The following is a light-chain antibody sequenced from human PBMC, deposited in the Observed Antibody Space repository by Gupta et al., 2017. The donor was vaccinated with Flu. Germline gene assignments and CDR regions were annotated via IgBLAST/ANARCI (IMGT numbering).Light chain of an antibody. V-gene: IGKV1-39*01. J-gene: IGKJ2*01. CDR1: QSISSY. CDR2: AAS. Sequence: DIQMTQSPSSLSASVGDRVTITCRASQSISSYLNWYQQKPGKAPKPLIYAASRLQSGVPSRFSGSGSGTDFTLTISRLQPEDFATYYCQQSDSTPYTFGQGTKLEIK. CDR3: QQSDSTPYT.